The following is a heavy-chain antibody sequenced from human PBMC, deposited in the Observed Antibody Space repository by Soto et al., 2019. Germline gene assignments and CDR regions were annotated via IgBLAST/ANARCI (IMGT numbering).Heavy chain of an antibody. CDR3: ARDNHGGGPTFDY. D-gene: IGHD2-15*01. CDR2: ISYDGSNK. J-gene: IGHJ4*02. CDR1: GFTFSSYG. V-gene: IGHV3-30*03. Sequence: GGSLRLSCAASGFTFSSYGMHWVRQAPGKGLEWVAVISYDGSNKYYADSVKGRFTISRDNSKNTLYLQMNSLRAEDTAVYYCARDNHGGGPTFDYWGQGTLVTVSS.